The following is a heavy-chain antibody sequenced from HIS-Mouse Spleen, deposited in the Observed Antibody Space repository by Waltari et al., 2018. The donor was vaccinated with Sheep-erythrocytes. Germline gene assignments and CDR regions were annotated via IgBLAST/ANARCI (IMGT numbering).Heavy chain of an antibody. CDR3: ARDTNWGGDTFDI. V-gene: IGHV4-39*02. CDR1: GGSISSSSYY. Sequence: QLQLQESGPGLVKPSETLSLTCTVSGGSISSSSYYWGWIRQPPGKGLEWIGSTYYSGSTYYNPSLKSRGTMSVDTPKNQFSLKLSSVTAADTAVYYCARDTNWGGDTFDIWGQGTMVTVSS. J-gene: IGHJ3*02. D-gene: IGHD7-27*01. CDR2: TYYSGST.